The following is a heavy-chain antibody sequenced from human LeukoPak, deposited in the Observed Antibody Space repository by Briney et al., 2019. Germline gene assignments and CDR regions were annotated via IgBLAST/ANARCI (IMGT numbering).Heavy chain of an antibody. Sequence: SETLSLTCTVSGGPISSGGYYWSWIRQHPGKGLEWIGYIYYSGSAYYNPSLKSRVTISVDTSKNQFSLKLSSVTAADTAMFYCARAGYSRPTDYWGQGTLVTVSS. CDR2: IYYSGSA. CDR1: GGPISSGGYY. V-gene: IGHV4-31*03. D-gene: IGHD6-13*01. CDR3: ARAGYSRPTDY. J-gene: IGHJ4*02.